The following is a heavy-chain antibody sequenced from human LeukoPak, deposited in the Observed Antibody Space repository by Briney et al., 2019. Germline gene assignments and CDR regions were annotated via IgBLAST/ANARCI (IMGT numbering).Heavy chain of an antibody. V-gene: IGHV3-7*01. D-gene: IGHD3-22*01. Sequence: GGSLRLSCAASGFTFSSYWMSWVRQAPGKGLEWVANIKQDGSEKYYVDSVKGRFTISRDNAKNSLYLQMNSLRAEDTAVYYCAREGRINYYDSSGRYDYWGQGTLVTVSS. CDR2: IKQDGSEK. CDR3: AREGRINYYDSSGRYDY. J-gene: IGHJ4*02. CDR1: GFTFSSYW.